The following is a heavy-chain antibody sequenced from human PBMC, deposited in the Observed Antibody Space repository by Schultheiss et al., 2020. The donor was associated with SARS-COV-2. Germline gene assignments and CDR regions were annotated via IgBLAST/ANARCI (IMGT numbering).Heavy chain of an antibody. J-gene: IGHJ4*02. D-gene: IGHD3-22*01. V-gene: IGHV3-23*01. CDR1: GFTFSSYA. Sequence: GGSLRLSCAASGFTFSSYAMSWVRQAPGKRLEWVSAISGSGGSTYYADSVKGRFTVSRDNSKNTLYLQMNSLRAEDTAVYFCARESSGMTTHDYWGQGTLVTVSS. CDR2: ISGSGGST. CDR3: ARESSGMTTHDY.